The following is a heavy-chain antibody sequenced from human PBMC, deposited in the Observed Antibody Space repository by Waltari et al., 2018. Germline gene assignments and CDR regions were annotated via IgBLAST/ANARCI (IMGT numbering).Heavy chain of an antibody. D-gene: IGHD3-22*01. J-gene: IGHJ4*02. CDR3: ARGPLNYYDSSGYMGY. CDR2: INHSGST. V-gene: IGHV4-34*01. CDR1: GGSFSGYY. Sequence: QVQLQQWGAGLLKPSETLSLTCAVYGGSFSGYYWSWIRQPPGKGLEWIGEINHSGSTNYNPSLKSRVTISVDTSKNQFSLKLSSVTAADTAVYYCARGPLNYYDSSGYMGYWGQGTLVTVSS.